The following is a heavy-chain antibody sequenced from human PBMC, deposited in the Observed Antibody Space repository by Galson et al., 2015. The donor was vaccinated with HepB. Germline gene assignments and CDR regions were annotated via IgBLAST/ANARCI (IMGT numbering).Heavy chain of an antibody. V-gene: IGHV3-48*02. Sequence: SLRLSCAASGFNFNIYTMNWVRQAPGKGLEWISYISSTSSATDYADSVKGRFTVSRDNARNSLYLQMNSLRDEDTAVYYCARVVYSVYDDYFDYWGQGALVTVSS. CDR2: ISSTSSAT. CDR1: GFNFNIYT. J-gene: IGHJ4*02. CDR3: ARVVYSVYDDYFDY. D-gene: IGHD5/OR15-5a*01.